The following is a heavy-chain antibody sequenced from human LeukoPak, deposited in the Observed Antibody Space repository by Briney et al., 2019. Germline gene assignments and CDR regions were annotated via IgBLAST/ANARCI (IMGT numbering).Heavy chain of an antibody. J-gene: IGHJ4*02. CDR3: AKADSHYFDY. CDR2: IRYDGSNK. V-gene: IGHV3-30*02. CDR1: GFTFSSYG. Sequence: PGGSLRLSCAASGFTFSSYGTHWVRQAPGKGLEWVAFIRYDGSNKYYADSVKGRFTISRDNSKNTLYLQMNSLRAEDTAVYYCAKADSHYFDYWGQGTLVTVSS. D-gene: IGHD2-15*01.